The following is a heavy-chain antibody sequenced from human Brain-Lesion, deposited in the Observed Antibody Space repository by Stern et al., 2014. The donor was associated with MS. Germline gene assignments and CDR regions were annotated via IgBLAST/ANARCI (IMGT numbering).Heavy chain of an antibody. D-gene: IGHD1-26*01. J-gene: IGHJ4*02. V-gene: IGHV1-24*01. CDR1: GYTLTELS. Sequence: VQLEESGAEVKKPGASVKVSCKVSGYTLTELSMHWVRPAPRTGLEWMGGFDPEDGETIYAQKFQGRVTMTEDTSTDTAYMELSSLRSEDTAVYYCATLSPGAGGNYYRHFDYWGQGTLVTVSS. CDR2: FDPEDGET. CDR3: ATLSPGAGGNYYRHFDY.